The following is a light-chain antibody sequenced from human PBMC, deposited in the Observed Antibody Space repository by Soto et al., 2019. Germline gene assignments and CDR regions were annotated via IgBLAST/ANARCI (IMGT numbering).Light chain of an antibody. CDR3: QQYNSYPWT. Sequence: DIQMTQSPSTLSASIGDRVTITCRASQSINSWLAWYQQKPGKAPKLLIYDASSLESGVPSRFSGGGSGTEFTLTISSLQPDDFATYYCQQYNSYPWTFGQGTKVEIK. V-gene: IGKV1-5*01. J-gene: IGKJ1*01. CDR2: DAS. CDR1: QSINSW.